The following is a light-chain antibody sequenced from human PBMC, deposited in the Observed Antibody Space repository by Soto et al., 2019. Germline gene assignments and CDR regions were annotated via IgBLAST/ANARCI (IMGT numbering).Light chain of an antibody. J-gene: IGKJ1*01. CDR1: QSVSSN. V-gene: IGKV3-20*01. CDR3: QQYGSSGT. Sequence: ETVLTQSPGTLSLSPAERATLSCRASQSVSSNLAWYQQKPGQAPRLLIYGASNRATGIPDRFSGSGSGTDFTLTISRLEPEDFAVYYCQQYGSSGTFGQGTKVDI. CDR2: GAS.